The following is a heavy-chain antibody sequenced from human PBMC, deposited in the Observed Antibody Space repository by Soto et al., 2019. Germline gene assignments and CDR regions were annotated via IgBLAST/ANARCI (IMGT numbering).Heavy chain of an antibody. CDR2: INPNSGGT. CDR1: GYTFTGYY. Sequence: ASVKVSCKASGYTFTGYYMHWVRQAPGQGLEWMGWINPNSGGTNYAQKFQGWVTMTRDTSISTAYMELSGLRSDDTAVYYCARDGGSVHYYYYGMDVWGQGTTVTVSS. V-gene: IGHV1-2*04. D-gene: IGHD2-15*01. J-gene: IGHJ6*02. CDR3: ARDGGSVHYYYYGMDV.